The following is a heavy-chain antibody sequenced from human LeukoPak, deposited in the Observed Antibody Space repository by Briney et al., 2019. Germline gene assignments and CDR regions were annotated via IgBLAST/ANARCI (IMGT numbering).Heavy chain of an antibody. V-gene: IGHV3-64D*09. D-gene: IGHD3-22*01. Sequence: GGSLRLSCSASGFTFSSYGMHWVRQAPGKGLEYLSAISSNGGSTYYADSVKGRFTISRDNSKNTLYLQMNSLRAEDTAVYYCAKPPGYYDSGASLFDYWGQGTLVTVSS. CDR2: ISSNGGST. CDR3: AKPPGYYDSGASLFDY. J-gene: IGHJ4*02. CDR1: GFTFSSYG.